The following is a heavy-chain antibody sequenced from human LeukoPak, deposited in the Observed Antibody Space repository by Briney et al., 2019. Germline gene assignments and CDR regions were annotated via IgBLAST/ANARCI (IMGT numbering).Heavy chain of an antibody. V-gene: IGHV1-46*01. CDR2: INPSGGST. D-gene: IGHD2-2*01. CDR3: ALLGVVPAAMGYYFDY. Sequence: ASVKVSCKAPGYTFTSYYMHWVRQAPGQGLEWMGIINPSGGSTSYAQKFQGRVTMTRDTSTSTVYMELSSLRSEDTAVYYCALLGVVPAAMGYYFDYWGQGTLVTVSS. CDR1: GYTFTSYY. J-gene: IGHJ4*02.